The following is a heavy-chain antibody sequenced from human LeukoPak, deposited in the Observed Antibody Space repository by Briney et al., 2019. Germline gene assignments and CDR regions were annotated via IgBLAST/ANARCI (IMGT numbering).Heavy chain of an antibody. CDR2: IRYDGTNK. V-gene: IGHV3-30*02. CDR3: ARERDGYNPDAFDI. Sequence: GGSLRLSCAASGFTFSAYGMHWVRQAPGKGLEWVAFIRYDGTNKYYADSVKGRFTISRDNAKNTLYLQMNSLRAEDTAVYYCARERDGYNPDAFDIWGQGTMVTVSS. CDR1: GFTFSAYG. J-gene: IGHJ3*02. D-gene: IGHD5-24*01.